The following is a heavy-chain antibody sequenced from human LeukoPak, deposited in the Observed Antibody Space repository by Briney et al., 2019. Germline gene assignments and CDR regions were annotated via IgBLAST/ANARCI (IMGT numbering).Heavy chain of an antibody. Sequence: GGSLRLSCAASGFTFSSYGMSWVRQAPGKGLEWVSAISGSGGSTYYADSVKGRFTISRDNSKNTPYLQMNSLRAEDTAVYYCAKGSVPPGDILTGYDYWGQGTLVTVSS. CDR2: ISGSGGST. D-gene: IGHD3-9*01. V-gene: IGHV3-23*01. CDR3: AKGSVPPGDILTGYDY. J-gene: IGHJ4*02. CDR1: GFTFSSYG.